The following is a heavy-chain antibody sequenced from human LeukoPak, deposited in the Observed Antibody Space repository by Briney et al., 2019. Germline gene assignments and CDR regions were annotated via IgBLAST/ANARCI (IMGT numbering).Heavy chain of an antibody. V-gene: IGHV4-39*07. CDR1: GGSISSSSYY. D-gene: IGHD6-13*01. Sequence: SETLSLTCTVSGGSISSSSYYWGWIRQPPGKGLEWIGSIYYSGSTYYNPSLKSRVTISVDRSMNQFSLKLSSVTAADTAVYYCARPRYTSSSAPFDYWGQGTLVTVSS. CDR2: IYYSGST. CDR3: ARPRYTSSSAPFDY. J-gene: IGHJ4*02.